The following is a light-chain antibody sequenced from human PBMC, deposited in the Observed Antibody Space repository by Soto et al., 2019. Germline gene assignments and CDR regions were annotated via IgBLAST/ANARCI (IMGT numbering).Light chain of an antibody. J-gene: IGLJ1*01. V-gene: IGLV2-23*01. CDR3: CSYAGSSTFLYV. Sequence: QSVLTQPASVSGSPGQSITIFCTGTSSDVGSYNLVSWYQQHPGKAPKLMIYEGSKRPSGVSNRFSGSKSGNTASLTISGLQAEDEADYYCCSYAGSSTFLYVFGTGTKLTVL. CDR2: EGS. CDR1: SSDVGSYNL.